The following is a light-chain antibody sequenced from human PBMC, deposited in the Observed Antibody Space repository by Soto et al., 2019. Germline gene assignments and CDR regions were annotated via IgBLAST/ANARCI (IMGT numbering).Light chain of an antibody. Sequence: DIQMTQSPSTLSGSVLYRVTITFRASQTISSWLALYQQKPGKAPNLLIYDASTLKSGVPSRFSGSGSGTEFTLTISSLQPDDFATYYCQKADTFPITFGQGTRLEIK. CDR2: DAS. J-gene: IGKJ5*01. V-gene: IGKV1-5*01. CDR1: QTISSW. CDR3: QKADTFPIT.